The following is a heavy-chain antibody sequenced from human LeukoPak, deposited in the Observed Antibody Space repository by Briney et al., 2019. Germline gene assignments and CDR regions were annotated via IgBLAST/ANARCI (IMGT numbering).Heavy chain of an antibody. Sequence: GGSLRLSCAASGFTFNNYAMTWVRQAPGKGLEWVSVVSGSGDNTNYADSVKGRFTISRDNSKNTLYLQMISLRAEDTAVYYCAKGAATGRSCSDYWGQGTLVTVSS. J-gene: IGHJ4*02. V-gene: IGHV3-23*01. D-gene: IGHD6-13*01. CDR2: VSGSGDNT. CDR3: AKGAATGRSCSDY. CDR1: GFTFNNYA.